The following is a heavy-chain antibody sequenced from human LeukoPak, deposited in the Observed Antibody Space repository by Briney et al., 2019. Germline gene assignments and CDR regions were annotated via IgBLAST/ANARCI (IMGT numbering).Heavy chain of an antibody. CDR1: GFTLSSYG. D-gene: IGHD1-26*01. CDR3: ATNSGSYYAFDI. Sequence: GGSLRLSWAASGFTLSSYGMHWVRQAPAKGLDGVAFIRYDGSNKYYADSVKGRFTISRDNSKNTLYLQMNSLRAEDTAVYYCATNSGSYYAFDIWGQGTMVTVSS. J-gene: IGHJ3*02. V-gene: IGHV3-30*02. CDR2: IRYDGSNK.